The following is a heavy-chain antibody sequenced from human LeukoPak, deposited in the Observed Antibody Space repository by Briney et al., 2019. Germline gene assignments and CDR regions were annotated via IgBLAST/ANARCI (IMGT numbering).Heavy chain of an antibody. CDR3: ARSVAAAGTYRYYYYYMDV. Sequence: ASVKFSCKASGYTFTSYDINWVRQATGQGLEWMGWMNPNSGNTGYAQKFQGRVTITRNTSISTAYMELSSLRSEDTAVYYCARSVAAAGTYRYYYYYMDVWGKGTTVTVSS. V-gene: IGHV1-8*03. CDR2: MNPNSGNT. CDR1: GYTFTSYD. D-gene: IGHD6-13*01. J-gene: IGHJ6*03.